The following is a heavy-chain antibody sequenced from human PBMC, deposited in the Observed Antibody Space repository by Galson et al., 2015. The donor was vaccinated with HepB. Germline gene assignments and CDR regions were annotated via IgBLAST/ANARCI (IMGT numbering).Heavy chain of an antibody. Sequence: SLRLSCAASGFTFSSYGMHWVRQAPGKGLEWVAVISYDGSNKYYADSVKGRFTISRDNSKNTLYLQMNSLRAEDTAVYYCARHPADLDVWGQGTTVTVSS. CDR2: ISYDGSNK. CDR1: GFTFSSYG. V-gene: IGHV3-30*03. CDR3: ARHPADLDV. J-gene: IGHJ6*02.